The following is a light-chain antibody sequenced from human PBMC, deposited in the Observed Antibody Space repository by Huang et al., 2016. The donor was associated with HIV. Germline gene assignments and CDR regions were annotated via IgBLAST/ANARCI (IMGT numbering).Light chain of an antibody. V-gene: IGKV2-30*02. Sequence: DVVLTQSPLSLPVTLGQPASISCKSSHSLLHSDGNTYLNWFLQRPGQSPRRLIYKVSNRDFGVPARFSDSGSGADFTLTISRVEADDIGVYYCMQGTHWPQTFGQGTKVEVK. CDR1: HSLLHSDGNTY. CDR2: KVS. CDR3: MQGTHWPQT. J-gene: IGKJ1*01.